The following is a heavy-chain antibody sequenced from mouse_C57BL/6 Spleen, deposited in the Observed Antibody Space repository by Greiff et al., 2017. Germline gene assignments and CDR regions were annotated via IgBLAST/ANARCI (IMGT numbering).Heavy chain of an antibody. CDR1: GYTFTSYW. CDR3: AREHYGSSYFDY. Sequence: QVQLQQPGAELVKPGASVKLSCKASGYTFTSYWMHWVKQRPGQGLEWIGMIHPNSGSTNYNEKFKSKATLTVDKSSSTAYMQLSSLTSEDSAVYYCAREHYGSSYFDYWGQGTTLTVSS. J-gene: IGHJ2*01. V-gene: IGHV1-64*01. CDR2: IHPNSGST. D-gene: IGHD1-1*01.